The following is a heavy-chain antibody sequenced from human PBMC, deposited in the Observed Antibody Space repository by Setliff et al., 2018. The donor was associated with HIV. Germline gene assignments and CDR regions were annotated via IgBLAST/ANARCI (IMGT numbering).Heavy chain of an antibody. CDR2: MNPNSGNT. V-gene: IGHV1-8*03. Sequence: ASVKVSCKASGYTSTSYDINWVRQATGQGLEWMGWMNPNSGNTGYAQKFQGRVTITRNTSISTAYMELSSLRSEDTAVYYCARIRGYCSGGSCYSVFNYYYGMDVWGQGTTVTVSS. CDR1: GYTSTSYD. J-gene: IGHJ6*02. CDR3: ARIRGYCSGGSCYSVFNYYYGMDV. D-gene: IGHD2-15*01.